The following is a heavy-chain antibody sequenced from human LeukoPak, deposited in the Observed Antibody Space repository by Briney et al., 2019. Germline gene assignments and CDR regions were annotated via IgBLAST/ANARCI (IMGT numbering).Heavy chain of an antibody. CDR1: GGSISSSSYY. V-gene: IGHV4-39*01. D-gene: IGHD2-2*02. CDR2: IYYSGST. J-gene: IGHJ4*02. CDR3: AGHMHCSSTSCHTPFDY. Sequence: PSETLSLTCTVSGGSISSSSYYWGWIRQPPGKGLEWIGSIYYSGSTYYNPSLKSRVTISVDTSKNQFSLKLSSVTAADTAVYYCAGHMHCSSTSCHTPFDYWGQGTLVTVSS.